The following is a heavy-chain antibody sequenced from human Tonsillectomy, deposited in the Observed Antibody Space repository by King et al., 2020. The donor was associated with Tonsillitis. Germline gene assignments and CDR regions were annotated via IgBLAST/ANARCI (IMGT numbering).Heavy chain of an antibody. CDR3: ARGGYYIDY. V-gene: IGHV3-21*01. D-gene: IGHD3-16*01. J-gene: IGHJ4*02. CDR1: GFTFNGYV. CDR2: ISSTSTYI. Sequence: VQLVESGGGLVKPGGSLRLSCAASGFTFNGYVMNWVRQTPGKVLEWVSSISSTSTYIHYADSVKGRFTISRDNAQNSLSLQMNSLRAEDTAVYYCARGGYYIDYWGQGTLVTVSS.